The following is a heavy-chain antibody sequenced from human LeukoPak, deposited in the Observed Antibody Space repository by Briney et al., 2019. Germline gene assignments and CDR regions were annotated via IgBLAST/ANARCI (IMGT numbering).Heavy chain of an antibody. CDR3: ARDFTPSYYDSSGYRH. CDR2: IIPILGIA. Sequence: SVKVSCKASGGTFSSYAISWVRQAPGQGLEWMGRIIPILGIANYAQKFQGRVTITADKSTSTAYMEPSSLRSEDTAVYYCARDFTPSYYDSSGYRHWGQGTLVTVSS. J-gene: IGHJ4*02. D-gene: IGHD3-22*01. CDR1: GGTFSSYA. V-gene: IGHV1-69*04.